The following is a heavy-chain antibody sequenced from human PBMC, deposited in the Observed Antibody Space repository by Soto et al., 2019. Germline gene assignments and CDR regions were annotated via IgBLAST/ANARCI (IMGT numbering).Heavy chain of an antibody. J-gene: IGHJ4*02. CDR3: ARVGVGAYHFDD. CDR2: INPDGNTR. CDR1: GFTFSTYW. D-gene: IGHD1-26*01. Sequence: EVQLVESGGALVQPGGPLTLSCAASGFTFSTYWMHWVRQAPGKGLVWVSRINPDGNTRSYADSVKGRFTISRDNAENTLYLQMNSLRAEDTAVYYCARVGVGAYHFDDWGQGTLVTVSS. V-gene: IGHV3-74*01.